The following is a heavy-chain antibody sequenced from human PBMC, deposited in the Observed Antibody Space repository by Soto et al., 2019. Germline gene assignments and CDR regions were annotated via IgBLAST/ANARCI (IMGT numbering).Heavy chain of an antibody. V-gene: IGHV3-30*03. J-gene: IGHJ4*02. D-gene: IGHD2-8*01. CDR3: ATDNGYECFDY. CDR1: GFTFSNYG. CDR2: ISYDGSNK. Sequence: QVQLVESGGGVVQPGRSLRLSCAASGFTFSNYGMHWVRQAPGKGLEWVAIISYDGSNKYYADSVKGRFTISRDNSKNPLYLQMNSLRGEDTAVYYCATDNGYECFDYWGQGTLVTVST.